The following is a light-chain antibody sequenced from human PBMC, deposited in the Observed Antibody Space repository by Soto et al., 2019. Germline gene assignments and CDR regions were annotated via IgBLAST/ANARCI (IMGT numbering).Light chain of an antibody. CDR3: KQRSNWPPT. J-gene: IGKJ5*01. CDR2: GAS. V-gene: IGKV3-11*01. CDR1: QSVSSD. Sequence: EIVMTQSPATLSVSPGERATLSCRASQSVSSDLAWYQQKPGQAPRLLIYGASNRATGIPARFSGSGSGTDFTLTIRSLEPEDFAVYYCKQRSNWPPTFGQGTRLEIK.